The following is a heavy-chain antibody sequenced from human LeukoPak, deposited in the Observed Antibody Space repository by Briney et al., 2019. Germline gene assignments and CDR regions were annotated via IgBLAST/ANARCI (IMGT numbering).Heavy chain of an antibody. V-gene: IGHV3-11*01. J-gene: IGHJ4*02. D-gene: IGHD3-22*01. CDR1: GFIFGDFY. CDR2: IGTGGSTI. Sequence: GGSLRLSCAASGFIFGDFYMSWIRQAPGKGLEWVSYIGTGGSTIYYADSVKGRFTISRDNAKNSLYMQMNSLRAEDTAVYHCAKLTNFDSGGSYRNHFDYWGQGTLVTVSS. CDR3: AKLTNFDSGGSYRNHFDY.